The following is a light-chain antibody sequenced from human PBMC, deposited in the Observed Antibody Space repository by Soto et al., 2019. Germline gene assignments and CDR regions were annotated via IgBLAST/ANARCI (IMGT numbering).Light chain of an antibody. J-gene: IGLJ2*01. CDR1: ALPKKY. Sequence: SYELTQPPSVSVSLGQMARITCSGEALPKKYAYWYQQKPGQSPVAVIYKGTERPSGIPERFSGSTSGTIVTLTISGVQAEDEADYYCLSTDNSGNVWVFGGGTKLTVL. CDR2: KGT. CDR3: LSTDNSGNVWV. V-gene: IGLV3-16*01.